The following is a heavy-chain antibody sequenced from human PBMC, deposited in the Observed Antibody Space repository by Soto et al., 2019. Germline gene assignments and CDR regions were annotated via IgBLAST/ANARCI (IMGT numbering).Heavy chain of an antibody. CDR2: IFHDGTA. D-gene: IGHD3-16*01. CDR3: ARDDYKDGGNNWFDP. J-gene: IGHJ5*02. Sequence: SETLSLTCAVSGVSISSGNWWTWVRQSPQRGLEYIGEIFHDGTANYYPSFERRVAISVDTSKNQFSLKLDAVTAADTAVYYCARDDYKDGGNNWFDPWGQGTLVTVSS. V-gene: IGHV4-4*02. CDR1: GVSISSGNW.